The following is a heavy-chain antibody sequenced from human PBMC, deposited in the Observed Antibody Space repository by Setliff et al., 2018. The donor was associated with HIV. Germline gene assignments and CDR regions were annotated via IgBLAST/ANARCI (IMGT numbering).Heavy chain of an antibody. CDR3: ARTLVERYSSHSGSGP. D-gene: IGHD6-19*01. CDR1: GYTFISYG. V-gene: IGHV1-18*01. Sequence: GASVKVSCKASGYTFISYGYSWARQAPGQGLQWMGWISGYNGDTNYAQELQGRVTMTTDTSTSTAYMELRSLRSDDTAVYYCARTLVERYSSHSGSGPWGQGTLVTVSS. J-gene: IGHJ5*02. CDR2: ISGYNGDT.